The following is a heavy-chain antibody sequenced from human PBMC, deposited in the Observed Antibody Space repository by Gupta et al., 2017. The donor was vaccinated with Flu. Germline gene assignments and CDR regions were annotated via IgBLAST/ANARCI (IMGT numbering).Heavy chain of an antibody. V-gene: IGHV3-21*01. D-gene: IGHD2/OR15-2a*01. CDR3: AKDTPPFYRAIDGPYYYYGMDV. J-gene: IGHJ6*02. CDR2: IGSNSGYR. Sequence: EVQLVESGGGLVKPGESLRLSCVGSGFSGALSFSSFSMNWVRQAPGRGLEWIAGIGSNSGYRYYADSVQGRFTISRDNGQNSLYLQMNSLRAEDTAVYYCAKDTPPFYRAIDGPYYYYGMDVWGQGTSVTVSS. CDR1: GFSGALSFSSFS.